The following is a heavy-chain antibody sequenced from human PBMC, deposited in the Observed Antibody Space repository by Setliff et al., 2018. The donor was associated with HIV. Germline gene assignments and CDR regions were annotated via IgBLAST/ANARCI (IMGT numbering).Heavy chain of an antibody. CDR1: GGSMSGYY. J-gene: IGHJ6*03. CDR3: ARARATETTFHYFDYYMVV. V-gene: IGHV4-59*08. CDR2: VYFSGTA. Sequence: SETLSLTCSVSGGSMSGYYWSWIRQPPGNGLEYIGDVYFSGTANYNSSLKSRVTISIDTSRSHFSLRLTSVTAADTAVYYCARARATETTFHYFDYYMVVWGKGTTVTVSS. D-gene: IGHD4-4*01.